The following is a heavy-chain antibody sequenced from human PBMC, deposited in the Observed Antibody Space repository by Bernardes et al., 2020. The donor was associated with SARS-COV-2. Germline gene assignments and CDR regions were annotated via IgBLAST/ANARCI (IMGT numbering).Heavy chain of an antibody. V-gene: IGHV3-53*04. Sequence: EMEGVSVIYREGSTFYADSVKGRFTSSRHNSKNTLYHQMNSLRAEDTAVYYCARDLVSYGMDVWGQGT. CDR2: IYREGST. CDR3: ARDLVSYGMDV. J-gene: IGHJ6*02. D-gene: IGHD6-13*01.